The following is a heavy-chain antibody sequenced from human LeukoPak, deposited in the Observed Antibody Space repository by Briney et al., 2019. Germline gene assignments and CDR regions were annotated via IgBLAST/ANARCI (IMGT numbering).Heavy chain of an antibody. V-gene: IGHV3-74*01. J-gene: IGHJ4*02. D-gene: IGHD3-16*01. Sequence: GGSLRLSCAASGFTFSSFWIYWVRHAPGKGLVWVSRIKSDGSETLYADSVKGRFTTSRDNAKNTLYLQMNSLRAEDSAVYYCARVRMGDDFNPFDYWGQGTLVTVSS. CDR2: IKSDGSET. CDR1: GFTFSSFW. CDR3: ARVRMGDDFNPFDY.